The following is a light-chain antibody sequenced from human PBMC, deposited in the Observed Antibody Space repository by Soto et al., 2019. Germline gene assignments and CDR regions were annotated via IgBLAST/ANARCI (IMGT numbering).Light chain of an antibody. Sequence: EIVLTQSPGTLSLSPGERATLSCRASQSVSSNYLAWYQQKPGQAPRLIIYDASTRATGIPARFSGSGSGTECTLTISSLQSEDVAVYYCQQYNNWPGTFGQGAKVDIK. CDR1: QSVSSN. V-gene: IGKV3-15*01. CDR2: DAS. J-gene: IGKJ1*01. CDR3: QQYNNWPGT.